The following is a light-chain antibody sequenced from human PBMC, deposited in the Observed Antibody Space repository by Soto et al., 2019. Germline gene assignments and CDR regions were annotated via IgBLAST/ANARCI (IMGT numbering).Light chain of an antibody. J-gene: IGKJ4*02. CDR2: GAS. Sequence: IEMTHTRSALSGSGEESTTRWWPASQSISSDLAWYQHKPGQAPRLLIYGASTRATGIPVRFSGSGSGTEFTLTSSLLHSDDFVFYSCQHHDQLPGTFGGGTKVDIK. CDR3: QHHDQLPGT. V-gene: IGKV3-15*01. CDR1: QSISSD.